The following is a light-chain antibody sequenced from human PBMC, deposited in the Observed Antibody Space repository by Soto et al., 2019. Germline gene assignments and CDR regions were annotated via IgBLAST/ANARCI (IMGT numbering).Light chain of an antibody. CDR3: SSYTTSNTRQIV. CDR2: DVS. Sequence: QSVLTQPDSVSGSPGQSITISCTGTSSDVGGYNYVSWYQQHPGKAPKFMIYDVSNRPSGVSNRFSGSKSGNTASLTISGLQAEDEADYYCSSYTTSNTRQIVFGTGTKVTV. CDR1: SSDVGGYNY. J-gene: IGLJ1*01. V-gene: IGLV2-14*01.